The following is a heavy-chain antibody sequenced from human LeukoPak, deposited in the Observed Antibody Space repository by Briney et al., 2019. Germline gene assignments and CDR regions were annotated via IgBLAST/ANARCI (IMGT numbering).Heavy chain of an antibody. D-gene: IGHD6-19*01. CDR3: ARDRISIAVAGTDFDY. J-gene: IGHJ4*02. V-gene: IGHV3-48*01. CDR1: GFTFSSYS. CDR2: ISSSSSTI. Sequence: GGSLRLSCAASGFTFSSYSMNWVRQAPGKGLEWVSYISSSSSTIYYADSVKGRFTISRDNAKNSLYLQMNSLRAEDTAVYYCARDRISIAVAGTDFDYWGQGTLVTVSS.